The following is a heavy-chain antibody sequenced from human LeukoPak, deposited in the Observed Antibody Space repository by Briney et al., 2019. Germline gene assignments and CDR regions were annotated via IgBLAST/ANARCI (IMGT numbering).Heavy chain of an antibody. J-gene: IGHJ4*02. CDR1: GYSISSGYY. V-gene: IGHV4-38-2*02. CDR2: IYHSGST. CDR3: ARHVVGARTKKPYYFDY. Sequence: PSETLSLTCTVSGYSISSGYYWGWIRQPPGKGLEWIGTIYHSGSTDYNPSLKSRVTISVDTSKNQFSLKLSSVTAADTAVYYCARHVVGARTKKPYYFDYWGQGTLVTVSS. D-gene: IGHD2-15*01.